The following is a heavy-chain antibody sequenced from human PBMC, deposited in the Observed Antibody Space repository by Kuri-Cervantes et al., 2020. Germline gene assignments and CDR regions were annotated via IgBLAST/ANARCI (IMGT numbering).Heavy chain of an antibody. CDR3: ARGQGVGCSSTSCYGPDAFDI. CDR1: EFTFSSYA. Sequence: GESLKISCAASEFTFSSYAMHWVRQAPGKGLEWVAVISYDGSNKYYADSVKGRFTISRDNSKNTLYLQMNSLRAEDTAVYYCARGQGVGCSSTSCYGPDAFDIWGQGTMVTVSS. J-gene: IGHJ3*02. D-gene: IGHD2-2*01. CDR2: ISYDGSNK. V-gene: IGHV3-30*01.